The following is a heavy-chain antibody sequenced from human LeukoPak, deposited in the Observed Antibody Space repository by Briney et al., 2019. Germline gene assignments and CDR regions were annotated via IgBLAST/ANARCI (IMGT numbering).Heavy chain of an antibody. V-gene: IGHV3-7*01. J-gene: IGHJ4*02. CDR2: VKQDGSEK. CDR3: ARGDGYHRM. Sequence: GGSLRLSCAASGFTFTTYWMTWVRQAPGKGLEWVAKVKQDGSEKYYVDSVKGRFTISRDNAKNSLSLQMNSLRVEDTAVYFCARGDGYHRMWGQGTLVTVSS. CDR1: GFTFTTYW. D-gene: IGHD5-24*01.